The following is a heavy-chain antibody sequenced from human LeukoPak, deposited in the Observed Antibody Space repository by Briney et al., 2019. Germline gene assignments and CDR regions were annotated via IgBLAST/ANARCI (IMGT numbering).Heavy chain of an antibody. J-gene: IGHJ4*02. Sequence: SGGSLRLSCAPSGFTFSSYSMNWVRQAPGKGLEWVSYISSSSSTRYYADSVKGRFTISRDNAKNSLYLQMNSLRAEDTAVYYCAREEIAARTSXDXXGQGXLVTV. CDR2: ISSSSSTR. V-gene: IGHV3-48*01. CDR3: AREEIAARTSXDX. D-gene: IGHD6-6*01. CDR1: GFTFSSYS.